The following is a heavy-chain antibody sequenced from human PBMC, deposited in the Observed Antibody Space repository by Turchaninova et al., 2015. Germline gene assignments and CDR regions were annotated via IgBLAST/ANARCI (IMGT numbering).Heavy chain of an antibody. J-gene: IGHJ4*02. V-gene: IGHV2-70*04. Sequence: QVTLKESGPRLVKPTPNLTLTCTFSGFEHLTTGIPIICIRQPPGTALEWLARIDCDDDKFYSTSLKTRLTNSKDTSRNQVVLTMTNMDPVDTATYYCARINGSMYYFDYWGQGTLVTVSS. CDR1: GFEHLTTGIP. CDR3: ARINGSMYYFDY. CDR2: IDCDDDK. D-gene: IGHD2-8*01.